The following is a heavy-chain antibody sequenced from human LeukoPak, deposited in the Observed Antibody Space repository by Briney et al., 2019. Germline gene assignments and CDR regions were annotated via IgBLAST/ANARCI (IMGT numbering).Heavy chain of an antibody. Sequence: GGSLRLSCAASGFTFSSYGMHWVRQAPGKGLEWVAVISYDGSNKYYADSVKGRFTISRDNSKNTLYLQMNSLRAEDTAVYYCASGTIGMDVWGQGTTVTVSS. CDR3: ASGTIGMDV. CDR1: GFTFSSYG. J-gene: IGHJ6*02. D-gene: IGHD3-3*01. CDR2: ISYDGSNK. V-gene: IGHV3-30*03.